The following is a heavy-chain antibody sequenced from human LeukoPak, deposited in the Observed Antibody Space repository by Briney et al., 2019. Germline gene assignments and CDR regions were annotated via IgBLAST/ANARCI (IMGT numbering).Heavy chain of an antibody. Sequence: PGGTLSLTCAVSGFTFSAYNRSWIRQAPGKGLEWVSSISSNSRFIYDADSVKGRFTISRDNAKNLLYLQMNSLRAEQSEMYYSAKDVRSYHWGQGTLVTVSS. CDR2: ISSNSRFI. D-gene: IGHD2-15*01. CDR1: GFTFSAYN. J-gene: IGHJ5*02. V-gene: IGHV3-21*06. CDR3: AKDVRSYH.